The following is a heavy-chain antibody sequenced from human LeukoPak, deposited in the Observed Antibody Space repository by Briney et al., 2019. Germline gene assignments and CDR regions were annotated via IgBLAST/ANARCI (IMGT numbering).Heavy chain of an antibody. CDR1: GGSISSSSYY. D-gene: IGHD2-15*01. Sequence: SETLSLTCTVSGGSISSSSYYWGWIRQPPGKGLEWIGSIYYSGSTYYNPSLKSRVTISVDTSKIQFSLKLSSVTAADTAVYYCARLEPQRVVYWGQGTLVTVSS. J-gene: IGHJ4*02. CDR3: ARLEPQRVVY. CDR2: IYYSGST. V-gene: IGHV4-39*01.